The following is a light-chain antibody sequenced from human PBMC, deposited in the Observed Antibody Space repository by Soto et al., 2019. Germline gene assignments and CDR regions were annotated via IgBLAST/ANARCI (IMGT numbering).Light chain of an antibody. V-gene: IGKV1-5*03. CDR3: QQYNSDPLT. J-gene: IGKJ4*01. CDR2: KAS. CDR1: QSISSW. Sequence: DIQMTQSPSTLSASVGDRVTITCRASQSISSWLAWYQQKPGKAPKLLIYKASSLESGVPSRFSGSGSGTDFTLTISGLQPDDFATYYCQQYNSDPLTFGGGTEVEI.